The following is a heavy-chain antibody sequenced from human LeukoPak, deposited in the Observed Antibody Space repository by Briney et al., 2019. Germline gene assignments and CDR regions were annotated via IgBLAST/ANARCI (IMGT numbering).Heavy chain of an antibody. Sequence: GGSLRLSCAASGFDFSLSSMIWVRQAPGKGLQWVSYIRARSSLISYADSVRGRFTISRDDAKNSVYLQMNSLRAEDTAVYYCARDKGVLNDALDYWGQGTLVTVSS. CDR1: GFDFSLSS. D-gene: IGHD2-8*01. CDR3: ARDKGVLNDALDY. V-gene: IGHV3-48*04. CDR2: IRARSSLI. J-gene: IGHJ4*02.